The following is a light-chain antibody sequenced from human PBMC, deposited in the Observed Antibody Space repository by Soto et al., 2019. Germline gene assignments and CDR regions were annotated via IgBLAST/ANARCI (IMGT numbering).Light chain of an antibody. Sequence: DIQLTQSPSFLSASVGDRVTITCRASQGITPYLAWYQQKPGKAPKLLIYAASTLQSGVPSRFSDSGSGTEFTLAISSLQPEDFAIYYCQQLKSYPLTFGGGTKVEIK. CDR1: QGITPY. CDR2: AAS. V-gene: IGKV1-9*01. J-gene: IGKJ4*01. CDR3: QQLKSYPLT.